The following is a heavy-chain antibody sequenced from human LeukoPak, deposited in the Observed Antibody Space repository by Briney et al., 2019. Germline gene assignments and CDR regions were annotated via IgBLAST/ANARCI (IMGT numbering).Heavy chain of an antibody. D-gene: IGHD3-22*01. V-gene: IGHV1-2*02. CDR2: INPNSGGT. J-gene: IGHJ4*02. CDR1: GYTFTGYY. CDR3: ARGYYDSSGYYPQGYYFDY. Sequence: ASVKVSCKASGYTFTGYYMHWVRQAPGQGLEWMGWINPNSGGTNYAQKFQGRVTMTRDTSISTAYMELSRLRSDDTAVYYCARGYYDSSGYYPQGYYFDYWGQGTLVTVSS.